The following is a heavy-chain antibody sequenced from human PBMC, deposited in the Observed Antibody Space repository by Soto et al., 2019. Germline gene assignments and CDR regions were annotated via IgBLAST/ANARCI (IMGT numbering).Heavy chain of an antibody. CDR1: DHA. Sequence: EVQLLESGGGLAQPGGSLRLSCTATDHAMSWVRQAPGKGLEWVSAISGSGDVTHYGDSVKGRFTISRDNSKNTMYLQMDSLRVDDTAAYYCATRIYTTIPGGMDVWGQGTTVTVSS. CDR3: ATRIYTTIPGGMDV. D-gene: IGHD2-2*02. CDR2: ISGSGDVT. J-gene: IGHJ6*02. V-gene: IGHV3-20*04.